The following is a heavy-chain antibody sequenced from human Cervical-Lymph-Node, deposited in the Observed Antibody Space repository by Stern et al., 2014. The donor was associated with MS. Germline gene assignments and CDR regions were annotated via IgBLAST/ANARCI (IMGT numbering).Heavy chain of an antibody. D-gene: IGHD2-8*02. CDR3: AKHACTGAACPFDL. CDR1: GDSISSYTHY. J-gene: IGHJ4*02. Sequence: QVQLQESGPGLVKPSETLSLTRAVSGDSISSYTHYWAWIRQPPGKGLEWIGSVYYSGATYYNPSLKSPVTISVDTSKNHFSLGLNSVTAADTAVYYCAKHACTGAACPFDLWGQGTLVTVSS. CDR2: VYYSGAT. V-gene: IGHV4-39*01.